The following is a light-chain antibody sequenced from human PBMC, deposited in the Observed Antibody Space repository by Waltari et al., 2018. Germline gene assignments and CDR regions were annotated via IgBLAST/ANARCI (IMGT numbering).Light chain of an antibody. J-gene: IGKJ3*01. V-gene: IGKV2-30*02. CDR1: QNLLPSNGNTY. Sequence: DVVMTQSPLSLPVTLGQPASIPCRSSQNLLPSNGNTYLNWFQQRPGQSPRLPIYKVSNRDSGVPDRFSGSGSGTDFTLRISRVEAEDVGVYYCMQGSHWPLTFGPGTKVDFK. CDR2: KVS. CDR3: MQGSHWPLT.